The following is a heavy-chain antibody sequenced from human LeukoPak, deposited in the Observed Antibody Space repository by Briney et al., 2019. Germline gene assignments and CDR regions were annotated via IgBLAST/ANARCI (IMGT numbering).Heavy chain of an antibody. V-gene: IGHV1-24*01. CDR3: ATAVRRRYFDWLCAFDI. Sequence: ASVKVSCKVSGYTLTELSMHWVRQAPGKGLGWMGGFDPEDGETIYAQKFQGRVTMTEDTSTDTAYMELSSLRSEDTAVYYCATAVRRRYFDWLCAFDIWGQGTMVTVSS. D-gene: IGHD3-9*01. CDR2: FDPEDGET. CDR1: GYTLTELS. J-gene: IGHJ3*02.